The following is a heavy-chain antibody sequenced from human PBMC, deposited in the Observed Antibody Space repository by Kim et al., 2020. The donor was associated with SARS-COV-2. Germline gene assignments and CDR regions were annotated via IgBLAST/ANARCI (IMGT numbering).Heavy chain of an antibody. J-gene: IGHJ6*02. D-gene: IGHD3-10*01. Sequence: SETLSLTCTVSGGSISSSSYYWGWIRQPPGKGLEWIGSIYYSGSTYYNPSLKSRVTISVDTSKNQFSLKLSSVTAADTAVYYCARDSYPRYYGSGSYSNYGMDVWGQGTTVTVSS. CDR3: ARDSYPRYYGSGSYSNYGMDV. CDR2: IYYSGST. V-gene: IGHV4-39*07. CDR1: GGSISSSSYY.